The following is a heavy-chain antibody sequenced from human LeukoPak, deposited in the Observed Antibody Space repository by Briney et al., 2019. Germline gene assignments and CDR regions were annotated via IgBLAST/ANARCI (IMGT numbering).Heavy chain of an antibody. Sequence: GASLKVSCKASGYTFTSYYIHWVRQAPGQGLEWMGIINPSGGSTTYAQKFQGRVIMTRDTSTSTVYMELSSLRSEDTAVYYCARAISYSSGFDYWGQGTLVTVSS. CDR1: GYTFTSYY. V-gene: IGHV1-46*01. D-gene: IGHD6-19*01. J-gene: IGHJ4*02. CDR3: ARAISYSSGFDY. CDR2: INPSGGST.